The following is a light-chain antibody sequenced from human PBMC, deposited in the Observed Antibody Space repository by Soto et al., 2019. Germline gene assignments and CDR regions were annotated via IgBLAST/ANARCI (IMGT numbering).Light chain of an antibody. CDR1: QSVNSNY. V-gene: IGKV3-20*01. CDR3: QHYDNSPL. Sequence: EIVLTQSPGTLXLXXGXXXXXXXXASQSVNSNYLVWYQQKPGQAPRLLIYGASTRAAGITDRFSGSGSGTEFTLTISRLEPEDFAVYYCQHYDNSPLFGPGTKVDIK. J-gene: IGKJ3*01. CDR2: GAS.